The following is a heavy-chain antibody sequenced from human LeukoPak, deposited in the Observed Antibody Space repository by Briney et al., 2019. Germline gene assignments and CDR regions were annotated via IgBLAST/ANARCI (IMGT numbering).Heavy chain of an antibody. CDR2: ISSSSSYI. Sequence: PGGSLRLSCAASGFTFSSYSMNWVRQAPGKGVEWVSSISSSSSYIYYADSVQGRFTISRDNAKNSLYLQMNSLRAEDTAVYYCASHPSHSGSYSPGTGDYWGQGTLVTVSS. J-gene: IGHJ4*02. CDR3: ASHPSHSGSYSPGTGDY. CDR1: GFTFSSYS. V-gene: IGHV3-21*01. D-gene: IGHD1-26*01.